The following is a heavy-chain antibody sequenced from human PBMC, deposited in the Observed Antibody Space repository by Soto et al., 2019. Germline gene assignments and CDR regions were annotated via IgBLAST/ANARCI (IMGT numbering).Heavy chain of an antibody. V-gene: IGHV4-34*01. CDR3: ARDQGRRNDAFDI. Sequence: SETLSLTCAVYGGSFSGYYWSWIRQPPGKGLEWIGEINHSGSTNYNPSLKSRVTISVDTSKNQFSLKLSSVTAADTAMYYCARDQGRRNDAFDIWGQGTMVTVSS. J-gene: IGHJ3*02. CDR2: INHSGST. CDR1: GGSFSGYY.